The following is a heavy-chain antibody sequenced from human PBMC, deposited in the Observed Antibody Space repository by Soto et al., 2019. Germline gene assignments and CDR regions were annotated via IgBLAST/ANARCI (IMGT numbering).Heavy chain of an antibody. D-gene: IGHD3-3*01. Sequence: PGGSLRLSCAASGSTFSSYGMHWVRQAPGKGLERVAVISYDGSNKYYADSVKGRFTISRDNSKNTLYLQMNSLRAEDTAVYYCAKDEPATIFGVADGVDWGQGTLVTVSS. V-gene: IGHV3-30*18. CDR2: ISYDGSNK. CDR3: AKDEPATIFGVADGVD. CDR1: GSTFSSYG. J-gene: IGHJ4*02.